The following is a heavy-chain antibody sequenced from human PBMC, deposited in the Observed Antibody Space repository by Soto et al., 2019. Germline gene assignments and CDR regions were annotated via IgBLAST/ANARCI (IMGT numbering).Heavy chain of an antibody. D-gene: IGHD1-1*01. CDR2: IWYDGSNK. CDR1: GFTFSSYG. V-gene: IGHV3-33*01. J-gene: IGHJ4*02. Sequence: GGSLRLSCAASGFTFSSYGMHWVRQAPGKGLEWVAVIWYDGSNKYYADSVKGRFTISRDNSKNTLYLQMNSLRAEDTAVYYCASTTGTTGSTDYWGQGTLVTVSS. CDR3: ASTTGTTGSTDY.